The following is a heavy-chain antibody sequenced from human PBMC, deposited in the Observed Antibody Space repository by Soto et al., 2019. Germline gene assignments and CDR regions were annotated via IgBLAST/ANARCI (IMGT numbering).Heavy chain of an antibody. CDR3: ARVYAYYFDY. V-gene: IGHV3-23*01. Sequence: GGSLRLSCVASGFTFSNYAMSWVRQAPGKGLEWVSAIRGSATTTYYADSVKGRFTISRDNSKNTLYLQMNSLRVEDTAIYYCARVYAYYFDYWGQGTLVTVSS. D-gene: IGHD2-8*01. J-gene: IGHJ4*02. CDR1: GFTFSNYA. CDR2: IRGSATTT.